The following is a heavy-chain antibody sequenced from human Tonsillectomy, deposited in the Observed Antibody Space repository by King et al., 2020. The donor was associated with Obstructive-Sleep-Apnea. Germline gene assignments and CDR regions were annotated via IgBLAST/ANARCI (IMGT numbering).Heavy chain of an antibody. CDR2: ISAYNGNT. CDR3: ARDLMWDCSSTSCRDY. D-gene: IGHD2-2*01. Sequence: VQLVESGAEVKKPGASVKVSCKASGYTFNSYGISWVRQAPGQGLEWMGWISAYNGNTNYAQKLQGRVTMTTDTSTSTAYMELGSLRSDDTAVYYCARDLMWDCSSTSCRDYWGQGTLVTVSS. CDR1: GYTFNSYG. J-gene: IGHJ4*02. V-gene: IGHV1-18*01.